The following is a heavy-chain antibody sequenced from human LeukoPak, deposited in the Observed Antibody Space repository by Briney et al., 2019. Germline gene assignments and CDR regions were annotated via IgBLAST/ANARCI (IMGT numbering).Heavy chain of an antibody. CDR2: ISGSGGST. CDR1: GFTFSSYA. J-gene: IGHJ4*02. D-gene: IGHD6-19*01. CDR3: AKGRYSSGWAPGYFDY. V-gene: IGHV3-23*01. Sequence: GGSLRLSCAASGFTFSSYAMSWVRQAPGKGLEWVSAISGSGGSTYYADSVKGRFTISRDNSKNTLYLQMNSLRAEDTAVYYCAKGRYSSGWAPGYFDYWGQGTLVTVSS.